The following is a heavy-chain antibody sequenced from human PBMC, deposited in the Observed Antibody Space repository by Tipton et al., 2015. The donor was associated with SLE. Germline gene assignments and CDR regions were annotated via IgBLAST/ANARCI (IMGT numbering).Heavy chain of an antibody. CDR1: GASLSRGDDF. D-gene: IGHD6-25*01. J-gene: IGHJ4*02. CDR3: ARDGDGSDF. Sequence: TLSLTCTVSGASLSRGDDFWSWIRQSAGKGLEWIGRIHTTGSTHYNPSLQSRVSMSIDTSKNQFSLSLRSLTAADTAIYYCARDGDGSDFWGQGTLVTV. CDR2: IHTTGST. V-gene: IGHV4-61*02.